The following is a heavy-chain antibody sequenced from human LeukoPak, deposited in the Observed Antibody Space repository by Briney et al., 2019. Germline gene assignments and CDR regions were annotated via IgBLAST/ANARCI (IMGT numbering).Heavy chain of an antibody. CDR1: GDSISRDSYY. V-gene: IGHV4-39*01. D-gene: IGHD3-10*01. J-gene: IGHJ4*02. Sequence: SVTPSLTCTVSGDSISRDSYYWGWIRQPPGKGLEWIGNIHYVGNTYYSPSLRSRVIISVDTSKGQFSLRLSSVTAADTAVYFCARHKSRSDYFDYWGQGILVTVSS. CDR3: ARHKSRSDYFDY. CDR2: IHYVGNT.